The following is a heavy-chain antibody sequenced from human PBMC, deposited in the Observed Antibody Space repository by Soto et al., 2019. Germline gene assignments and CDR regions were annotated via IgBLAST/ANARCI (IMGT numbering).Heavy chain of an antibody. CDR3: AGVVVGSPLSLDY. J-gene: IGHJ4*02. CDR2: ISPIFGTP. D-gene: IGHD1-26*01. CDR1: GGTFSSYT. V-gene: IGHV1-69*01. Sequence: QVQLVQSGAEVKKPGSSVTVSCKASGGTFSSYTISWVRQAPGQGLEWMAGISPIFGTPIYAQKFQDRVTIMADDSTITSYMGRNRLTSEDTAVYYGAGVVVGSPLSLDYGGQGPLVT.